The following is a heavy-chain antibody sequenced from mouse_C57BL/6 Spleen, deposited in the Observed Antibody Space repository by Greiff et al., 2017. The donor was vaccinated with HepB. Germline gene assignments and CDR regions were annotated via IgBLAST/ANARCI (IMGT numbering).Heavy chain of an antibody. CDR2: IHPSDSDT. J-gene: IGHJ4*01. V-gene: IGHV1-74*01. CDR3: AVGYYGSSPYYYAMDY. D-gene: IGHD1-1*01. Sequence: QVQLKQPGAELVKPGASVKVSCKASGYTFTSYWMHWVKQRPGQGLEWIGRIHPSDSDTNYNQKFKGKATLTVDKSSSTAYMQLSSLTSEDSAVYYCAVGYYGSSPYYYAMDYWGQGTSVTVSS. CDR1: GYTFTSYW.